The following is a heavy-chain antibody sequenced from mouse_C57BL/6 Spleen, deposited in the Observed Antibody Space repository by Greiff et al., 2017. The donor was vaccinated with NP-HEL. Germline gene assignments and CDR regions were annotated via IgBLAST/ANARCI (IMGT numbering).Heavy chain of an antibody. J-gene: IGHJ2*01. D-gene: IGHD1-1*01. V-gene: IGHV1-26*01. CDR2: INPNNGGT. CDR1: GYTFTDYY. CDR3: ARPHYYGSSYFDY. Sequence: EVQLQQSGPELVKPGASVKISCKASGYTFTDYYMNWVKQSHGKSLEWIGDINPNNGGTSYNQKFKGKATLTVDKSSSTAYMELRSLTSEDSAVYYCARPHYYGSSYFDYGGQGTTLTVSS.